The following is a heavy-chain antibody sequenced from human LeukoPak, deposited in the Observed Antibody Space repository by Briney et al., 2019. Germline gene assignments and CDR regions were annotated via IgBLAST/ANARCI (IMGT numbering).Heavy chain of an antibody. CDR2: ISRGGSTI. V-gene: IGHV3-48*03. CDR3: TTYSSRWFRHFDY. CDR1: EFTFSSCD. J-gene: IGHJ4*02. Sequence: GGSLRLSCEVSEFTFSSCDMSWVRQAPGKGLEWVSYISRGGSTINYADSVKGRFIISRDNANNSLYLQMNSLKTEDTAVYYCTTYSSRWFRHFDYWGQGTLVTVSS. D-gene: IGHD6-19*01.